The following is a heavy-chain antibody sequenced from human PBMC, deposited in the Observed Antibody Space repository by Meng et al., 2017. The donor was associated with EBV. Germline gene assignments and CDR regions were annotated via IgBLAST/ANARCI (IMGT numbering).Heavy chain of an antibody. CDR3: ARGRYYGDYFWFDP. CDR1: GGSVSSGSYY. V-gene: IGHV4-61*01. CDR2: IYYSGST. J-gene: IGHJ5*02. Sequence: QGQLQESGPGLVKPSETLSLTCTVSGGSVSSGSYYWSWIRQPPGKGLEWIGYIYYSGSTNYNPSLKRRVTISVDTSKNQFSLKLSSVTAADTAVYYCARGRYYGDYFWFDPWGQGTLVTVSS. D-gene: IGHD4-17*01.